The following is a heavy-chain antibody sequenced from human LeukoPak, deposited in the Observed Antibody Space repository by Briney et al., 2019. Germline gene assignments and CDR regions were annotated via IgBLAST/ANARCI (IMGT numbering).Heavy chain of an antibody. CDR1: GFTFSSYA. D-gene: IGHD1-26*01. CDR2: ISGSGGST. CDR3: AKDPIFSGSYGVFDY. Sequence: GGSLRLSCAASGFTFSSYAMSWVRQAPGKGLEWVSAISGSGGSTYYADSVKGRFTISRDNSKNTLYLQMNSLRAEDTAVYYCAKDPIFSGSYGVFDYWGLGTLVTVSS. J-gene: IGHJ4*02. V-gene: IGHV3-23*01.